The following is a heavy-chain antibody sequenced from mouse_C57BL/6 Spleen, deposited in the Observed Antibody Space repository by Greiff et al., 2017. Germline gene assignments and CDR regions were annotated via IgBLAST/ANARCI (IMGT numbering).Heavy chain of an antibody. Sequence: EVMLVESGEGLVKPGGSLKLSCAASGFTFSSYAMSWVRQTPEKRLEWVAYISSGGDYIYYADTVKGRFTISSDNARNTLYLQMSSLKSEDTAMYYCTREENYYGSSPWFAYWGQGTLVTVSA. V-gene: IGHV5-9-1*02. CDR1: GFTFSSYA. J-gene: IGHJ3*01. CDR2: ISSGGDYI. D-gene: IGHD1-1*01. CDR3: TREENYYGSSPWFAY.